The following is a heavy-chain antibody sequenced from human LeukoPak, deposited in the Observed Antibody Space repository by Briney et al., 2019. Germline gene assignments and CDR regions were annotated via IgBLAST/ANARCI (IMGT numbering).Heavy chain of an antibody. Sequence: PSQTLSLTCAVSGGSISSGGYSWSWIRQPPGKGLEWIGYIYHSGSTYYNPSLKSRATISVDTSKNQFSLKLSSVTAADTAVYYCAREYTMTHFDYWGQGTLVTVSS. CDR2: IYHSGST. J-gene: IGHJ4*02. CDR3: AREYTMTHFDY. D-gene: IGHD3-22*01. V-gene: IGHV4-30-2*01. CDR1: GGSISSGGYS.